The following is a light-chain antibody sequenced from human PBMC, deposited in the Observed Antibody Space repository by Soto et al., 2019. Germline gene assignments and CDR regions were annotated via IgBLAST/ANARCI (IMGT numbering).Light chain of an antibody. CDR1: SSNIGSND. Sequence: QSVLPQPPSGSGTPGQRVTISCSGSSSNIGSNDVFWYQQLPGTAPKLLIYSNNQRPSGVPDRFSGSKSGTSASLAISGLRSEDEGDYYCAAWDDRLSAHYLFGTGTKVTVL. CDR2: SNN. J-gene: IGLJ1*01. V-gene: IGLV1-47*02. CDR3: AAWDDRLSAHYL.